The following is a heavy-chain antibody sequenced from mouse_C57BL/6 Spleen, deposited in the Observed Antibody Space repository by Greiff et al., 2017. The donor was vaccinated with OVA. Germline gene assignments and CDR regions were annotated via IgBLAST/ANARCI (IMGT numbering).Heavy chain of an antibody. Sequence: QVQLQQSGAELVRPGASVTLSCKASGYTFTDYEMHWVKQTPVHGLEWIGAIDPETGGTAYNQKFKGKAILTADKSSSTAYMELRSLTSEDSAVYYCTSGSSYSYWYFDVWGTGTTVTVSS. D-gene: IGHD1-1*01. CDR3: TSGSSYSYWYFDV. CDR2: IDPETGGT. CDR1: GYTFTDYE. J-gene: IGHJ1*03. V-gene: IGHV1-15*01.